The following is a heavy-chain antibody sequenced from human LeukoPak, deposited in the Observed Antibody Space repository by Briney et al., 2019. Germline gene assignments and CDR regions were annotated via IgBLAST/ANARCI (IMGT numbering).Heavy chain of an antibody. D-gene: IGHD3-10*02. Sequence: PGGSLRLSCAASGFTFSRYWMSWVRQAPGKRLEWVSYIGSSGSPIFYADSVKGRFTISRDNAKNSLYLQMNSLRAEDTAVYYCARDEEQSVHAFDIWGQGTMVTVSS. CDR2: IGSSGSPI. V-gene: IGHV3-48*04. CDR3: ARDEEQSVHAFDI. J-gene: IGHJ3*02. CDR1: GFTFSRYW.